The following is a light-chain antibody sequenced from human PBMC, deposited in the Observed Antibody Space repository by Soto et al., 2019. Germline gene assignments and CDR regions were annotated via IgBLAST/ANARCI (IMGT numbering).Light chain of an antibody. J-gene: IGKJ1*01. CDR3: QQYNSYRT. CDR2: DAS. V-gene: IGKV1-5*01. CDR1: QSINIW. Sequence: DIQMTQSPSTLSASVGDRVTITCRASQSINIWLAWYQQKPGKAPKLLIYDASILESGVPSRFSGSGSGTEFTLTISSLQPDVFATYYCQQYNSYRTFGQGTKVEIK.